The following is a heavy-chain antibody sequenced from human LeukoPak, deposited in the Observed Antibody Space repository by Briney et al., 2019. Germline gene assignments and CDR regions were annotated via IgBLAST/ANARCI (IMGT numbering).Heavy chain of an antibody. J-gene: IGHJ4*02. Sequence: MASETLSLTCAVYGGSFSGYYWSWIRQPPGKGLEWIGEINHSGSTNYNPSLKSRVTISVDTSKNQFSLKLSSVTAADTAVYYCASRNFGVVTDWGQGTLVTVSS. CDR3: ASRNFGVVTD. V-gene: IGHV4-34*01. CDR1: GGSFSGYY. CDR2: INHSGST. D-gene: IGHD3-3*01.